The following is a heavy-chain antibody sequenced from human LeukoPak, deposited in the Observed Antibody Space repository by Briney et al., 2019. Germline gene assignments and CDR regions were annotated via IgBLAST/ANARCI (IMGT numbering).Heavy chain of an antibody. CDR2: ISGSGGST. Sequence: GGSPRLSCAASGFTFSSYAMSWVRQAPGKGLEWVSAISGSGGSTYYADSVKGRFTISRDNSKNTLYLQMNSLRAEDTAVYYCAKDPPHSSGWEGWSWGQGTLVTVSS. J-gene: IGHJ5*02. CDR3: AKDPPHSSGWEGWS. D-gene: IGHD6-19*01. V-gene: IGHV3-23*01. CDR1: GFTFSSYA.